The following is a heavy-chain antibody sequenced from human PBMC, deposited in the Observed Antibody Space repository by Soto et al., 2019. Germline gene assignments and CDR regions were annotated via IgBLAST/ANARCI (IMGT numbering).Heavy chain of an antibody. CDR1: GGSISSGSYY. CDR2: IYYSGST. V-gene: IGHV4-31*03. J-gene: IGHJ6*02. CDR3: ATRTDYYYGSGSLGGMDV. Sequence: QVQLQESGPGLVKPSQTLSLTCTVSGGSISSGSYYWSWIRQLPGKGLVWIGYIYYSGSTYYNPSLNSRVTLSVDTAKNQFSLKLNYVTDADTAVYYCATRTDYYYGSGSLGGMDVWGQGTTVTVSS. D-gene: IGHD3-10*01.